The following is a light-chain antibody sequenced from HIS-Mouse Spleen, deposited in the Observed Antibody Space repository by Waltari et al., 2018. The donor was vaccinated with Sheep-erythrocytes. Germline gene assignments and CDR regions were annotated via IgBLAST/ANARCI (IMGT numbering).Light chain of an antibody. CDR3: CSYAGSSTLV. V-gene: IGLV2-23*01. Sequence: QSALTQPASVSGSPGQSITIPCTGTSRDVGMYNLVSWYQQHPGKAPKLMIYEGSTRPSGVSNRFSGSKSGNTASLTISGLQAEDEADYYCCSYAGSSTLVFGGGTKLTVL. CDR1: SRDVGMYNL. CDR2: EGS. J-gene: IGLJ2*01.